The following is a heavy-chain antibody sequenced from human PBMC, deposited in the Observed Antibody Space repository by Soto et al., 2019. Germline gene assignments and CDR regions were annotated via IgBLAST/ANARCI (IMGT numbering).Heavy chain of an antibody. V-gene: IGHV4-31*03. CDR2: IYYSGST. CDR1: GGSISSGGYY. CDR3: ASLSAGYYYDSSGYYFDY. D-gene: IGHD3-22*01. Sequence: PSETLSLTCTVSGGSISSGGYYWSWIRHHPGKGLEWIGYIYYSGSTYYNPSLNSRVTISVEKSKNQFSLKLSSVTAADTAVYYCASLSAGYYYDSSGYYFDYWGQGTLVTVSS. J-gene: IGHJ4*02.